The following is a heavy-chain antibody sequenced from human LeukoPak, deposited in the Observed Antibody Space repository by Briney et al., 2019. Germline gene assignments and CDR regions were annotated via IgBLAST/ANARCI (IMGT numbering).Heavy chain of an antibody. D-gene: IGHD2-15*01. Sequence: SETLSLTCAAYGGSFSGYYWSWIRQPPGKGLEWIGEINHSGSTNYNPSLKSRVTISVDTSKNQFSLKLSSVTAADTAVYYCARGRYCSGGSCYRYWYFDLWGRGTLVTVSS. CDR3: ARGRYCSGGSCYRYWYFDL. CDR1: GGSFSGYY. V-gene: IGHV4-34*01. J-gene: IGHJ2*01. CDR2: INHSGST.